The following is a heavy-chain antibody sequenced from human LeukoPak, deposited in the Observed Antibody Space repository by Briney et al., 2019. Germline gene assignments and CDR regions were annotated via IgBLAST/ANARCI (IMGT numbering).Heavy chain of an antibody. V-gene: IGHV3-33*01. Sequence: PGGSLRLSCAASGFTFSSYGMHWVRQAPGKGLEWVAGIWYDGSNKYYADSVKGRFTISRDNSKNTLYLQMNSLRAEDTAVYYCARLWATVIDWGAFDICGQGTMITVSS. J-gene: IGHJ3*02. CDR3: ARLWATVIDWGAFDI. CDR2: IWYDGSNK. D-gene: IGHD4-17*01. CDR1: GFTFSSYG.